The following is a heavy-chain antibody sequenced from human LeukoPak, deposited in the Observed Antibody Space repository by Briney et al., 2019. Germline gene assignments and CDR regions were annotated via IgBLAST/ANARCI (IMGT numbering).Heavy chain of an antibody. CDR1: GFSFSTYS. V-gene: IGHV3-21*06. CDR3: ARGGGATTVLYYYYYGMDV. D-gene: IGHD1-26*01. J-gene: IGHJ6*02. CDR2: VSGTSEYI. Sequence: GGSLRLSCAASGFSFSTYSMIWVRQAPGKGLEWVSSVSGTSEYIYYADSVRGRFTISRDNAKNTVYLQMNSLRAEDTAVYYCARGGGATTVLYYYYYGMDVWGQGTTVTVSS.